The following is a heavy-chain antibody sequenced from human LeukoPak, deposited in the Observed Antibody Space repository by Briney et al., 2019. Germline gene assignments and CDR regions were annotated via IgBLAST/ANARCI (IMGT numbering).Heavy chain of an antibody. J-gene: IGHJ4*02. V-gene: IGHV1-18*01. CDR2: ISAYNGNT. Sequence: ASVKVSCKASGYTFTSYGISWVRQAPGQGLEWMGWISAYNGNTSYAQKLQGRVTITRDNSISTAYMELNSLTSEDTAVYYCARAISDSTGYYAYYFDSWGQGTLVTVSS. CDR3: ARAISDSTGYYAYYFDS. D-gene: IGHD3-22*01. CDR1: GYTFTSYG.